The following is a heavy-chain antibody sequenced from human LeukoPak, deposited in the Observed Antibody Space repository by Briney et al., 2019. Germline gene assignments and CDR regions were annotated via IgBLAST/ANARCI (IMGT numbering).Heavy chain of an antibody. D-gene: IGHD1-26*01. CDR2: ISSSSSYI. V-gene: IGHV3-21*01. J-gene: IGHJ6*03. CDR1: GVTFSSYS. Sequence: GGALRLSCAASGVTFSSYSMNWVRQAPGKGLEWVSSISSSSSYIYYADSVKGRFTISRDNAKNSLYLQMNSLRAEDTAVYYCARDKGDAMGYYYYYYMDVWGKGTTVTVSS. CDR3: ARDKGDAMGYYYYYYMDV.